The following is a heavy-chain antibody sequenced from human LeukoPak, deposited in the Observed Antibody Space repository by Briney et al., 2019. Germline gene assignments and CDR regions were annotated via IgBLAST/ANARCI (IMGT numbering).Heavy chain of an antibody. CDR1: GYTFTGYY. CDR3: ARMADIVVVPAAIVYYFDY. D-gene: IGHD2-2*01. CDR2: INPNSGGT. J-gene: IGHJ4*02. V-gene: IGHV1-2*06. Sequence: ASVKVSCKASGYTFTGYYMHWVRQAPGQGLELMGRINPNSGGTNYAQKFQGRVTMTRDTSISTAYMELSRLRSDDTAVYYCARMADIVVVPAAIVYYFDYWGQGTLVTVSS.